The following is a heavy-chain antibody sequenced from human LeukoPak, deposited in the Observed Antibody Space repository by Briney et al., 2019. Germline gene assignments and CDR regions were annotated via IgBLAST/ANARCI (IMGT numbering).Heavy chain of an antibody. Sequence: ASVTVSCTASGYTFTSYDINWVRHAAGQGREWKGWMNPNSGNTGYAQKFQGRVTMTTNTSISTAYMELSSLRSEDTAVYYCARGPSMSSGYYYIGYWGQGTLVTVSS. J-gene: IGHJ4*02. CDR3: ARGPSMSSGYYYIGY. CDR1: GYTFTSYD. V-gene: IGHV1-8*01. CDR2: MNPNSGNT. D-gene: IGHD3-22*01.